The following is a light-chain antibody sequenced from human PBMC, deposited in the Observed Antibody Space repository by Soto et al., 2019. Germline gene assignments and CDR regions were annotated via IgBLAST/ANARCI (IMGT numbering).Light chain of an antibody. Sequence: QSVLTQPASVSGSPVQSITISCTGTSSDIGRYDYVSWYQQLPGKDPKLIIYRVINRPSGVSDRFSGSKSGHSASLSISGLQPEDEAGYFCGAYTSATTWVFGGGTKLTVL. CDR2: RVI. J-gene: IGLJ3*02. CDR3: GAYTSATTWV. CDR1: SSDIGRYDY. V-gene: IGLV2-14*03.